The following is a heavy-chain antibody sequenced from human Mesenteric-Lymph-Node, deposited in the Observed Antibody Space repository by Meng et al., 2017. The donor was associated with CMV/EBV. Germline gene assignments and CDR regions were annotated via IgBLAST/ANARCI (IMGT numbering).Heavy chain of an antibody. Sequence: SGLTFSGYSMNWVRQAPGKGLEWVSTISGSSVYIYYADSVKGRFTISRDNAKNSLYLQMNSLTAEDTAVYYCARTLGGRYSSSWFDYWGQGTLVTVSS. V-gene: IGHV3-21*01. CDR1: GLTFSGYS. D-gene: IGHD6-13*01. CDR2: ISGSSVYI. J-gene: IGHJ4*02. CDR3: ARTLGGRYSSSWFDY.